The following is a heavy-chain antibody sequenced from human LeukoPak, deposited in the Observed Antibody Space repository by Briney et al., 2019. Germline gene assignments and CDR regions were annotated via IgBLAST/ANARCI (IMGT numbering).Heavy chain of an antibody. J-gene: IGHJ3*02. D-gene: IGHD2-15*01. CDR1: GYTFTSYY. CDR2: INPSGGST. Sequence: ASVKVSCKASGYTFTSYYMHWVRQAPGQGLEWMGIINPSGGSTSYAQKFQGRVTMTRDTSTSTVYMELSSLRSEDTAVYYCARDDRYCSGGSCSILSPGEYQIGIWGQGTMVTVS. CDR3: ARDDRYCSGGSCSILSPGEYQIGI. V-gene: IGHV1-46*01.